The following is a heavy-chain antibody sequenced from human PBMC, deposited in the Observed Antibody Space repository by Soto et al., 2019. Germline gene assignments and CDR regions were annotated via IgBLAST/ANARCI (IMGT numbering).Heavy chain of an antibody. D-gene: IGHD6-13*01. CDR3: AIVRGSYSSRWYWFDT. CDR1: GYTFTSYG. CDR2: ISAYNGNT. V-gene: IGHV1-18*01. J-gene: IGHJ5*02. Sequence: QVQLVQSGAEVKKPGASVKVSCKASGYTFTSYGISWVRQAPGQGLEWMGWISAYNGNTNYAQKLQGRVTMTTVTSTSTAYLELRSLRSDETAVYYCAIVRGSYSSRWYWFDTWGQGTLVTVAS.